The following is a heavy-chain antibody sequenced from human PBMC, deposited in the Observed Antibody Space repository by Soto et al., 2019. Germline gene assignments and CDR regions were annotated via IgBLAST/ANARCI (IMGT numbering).Heavy chain of an antibody. CDR1: GYSFSSYW. CDR3: ARLGYCSGGSCYSYPQSYYYYYMDV. V-gene: IGHV5-51*01. D-gene: IGHD2-15*01. Sequence: PRGALKISRKGSGYSFSSYWVGWVGPMPGKRLGWVGGIYPGDSGTRYSPSFQGQVTISADKSISTAYLQWSSLKASDTAMYYCARLGYCSGGSCYSYPQSYYYYYMDVWGKGTTVTVSS. J-gene: IGHJ6*03. CDR2: IYPGDSGT.